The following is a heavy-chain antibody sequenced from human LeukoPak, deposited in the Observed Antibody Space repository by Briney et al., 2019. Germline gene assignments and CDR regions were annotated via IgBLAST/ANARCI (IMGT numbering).Heavy chain of an antibody. Sequence: PGGSLRLSCAASGFTFSNYAMNWVRQAPAKGLEWVSGLSNTGSRASCADSVKGRFTISRDNSKNTLYLQLNNLRAGDTAFYYCAKGLESSIWYTLIDYWGQGTLVTVSS. J-gene: IGHJ4*02. D-gene: IGHD6-13*01. V-gene: IGHV3-23*01. CDR3: AKGLESSIWYTLIDY. CDR1: GFTFSNYA. CDR2: LSNTGSRA.